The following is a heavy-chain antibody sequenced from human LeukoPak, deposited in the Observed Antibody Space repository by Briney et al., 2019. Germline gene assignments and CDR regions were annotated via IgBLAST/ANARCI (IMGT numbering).Heavy chain of an antibody. Sequence: GGSLRLSCAASGFTFSSYAMNWVRQAPGKGLEWVSAIGGSAGSTYYADSVKGRFTISRDNSKNTLYLQMNSLRAEDTAVYYCAKAEYYYDSTGYRPQYYFDYWGQGTLVTVSS. CDR1: GFTFSSYA. V-gene: IGHV3-23*01. D-gene: IGHD3-22*01. J-gene: IGHJ4*02. CDR2: IGGSAGST. CDR3: AKAEYYYDSTGYRPQYYFDY.